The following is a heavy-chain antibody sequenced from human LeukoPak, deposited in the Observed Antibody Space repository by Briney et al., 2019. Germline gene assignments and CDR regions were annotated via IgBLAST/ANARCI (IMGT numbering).Heavy chain of an antibody. CDR2: IIPIFGTA. D-gene: IGHD6-19*01. CDR3: ARDMVQQWLINYYYYGMDV. J-gene: IGHJ6*02. Sequence: SVKVSCKASGGTFSSYAISWVRQAPGQGLEWMGGIIPIFGTANYAQKFQGRVTITTDESTSTAYMELSSLRSEDTAVYYCARDMVQQWLINYYYYGMDVWGQGTTVTVSS. V-gene: IGHV1-69*05. CDR1: GGTFSSYA.